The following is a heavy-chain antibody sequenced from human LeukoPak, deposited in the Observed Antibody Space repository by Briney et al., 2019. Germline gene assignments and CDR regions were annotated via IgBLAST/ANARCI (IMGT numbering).Heavy chain of an antibody. D-gene: IGHD5-24*01. Sequence: GASVKVSCKASGGTFSSYAISWVRQAPGQGLEWMGGIIPIFGTANYAQKFQGRVTITADESTSTAYTELSSLRSEDTAVYYCARGRDGCNPDYWGQGTLVTVSS. J-gene: IGHJ4*02. V-gene: IGHV1-69*13. CDR2: IIPIFGTA. CDR3: ARGRDGCNPDY. CDR1: GGTFSSYA.